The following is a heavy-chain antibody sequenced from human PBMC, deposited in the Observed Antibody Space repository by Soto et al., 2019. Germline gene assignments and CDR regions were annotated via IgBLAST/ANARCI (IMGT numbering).Heavy chain of an antibody. J-gene: IGHJ6*02. CDR3: AVAAVREIMAQESSGMAV. Sequence: QVQLVQSGAEVQTPGSSVKVSCKASGGTLSDYAISWVRQAPGQGLEWLGGIMPTVDSANYAQNFQGRLTISADESTSTANLELSSLRSDDTAVYYCAVAAVREIMAQESSGMAVWGQGTTVIVSS. CDR2: IMPTVDSA. V-gene: IGHV1-69*01. D-gene: IGHD3-10*01. CDR1: GGTLSDYA.